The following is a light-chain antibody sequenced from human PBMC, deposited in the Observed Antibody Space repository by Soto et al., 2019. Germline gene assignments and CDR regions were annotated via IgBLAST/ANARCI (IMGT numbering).Light chain of an antibody. CDR3: QQYGSSPFT. Sequence: EIVLTQSPGPLSLSPGERATLSCRASQSVSSNYLAWYQQKPGQAPRLLIYGASSRATGIPDRFSGSGSGTDFTLTISRLGPEDFAVYFCQQYGSSPFTFGPGTKVDIK. J-gene: IGKJ3*01. CDR1: QSVSSNY. CDR2: GAS. V-gene: IGKV3-20*01.